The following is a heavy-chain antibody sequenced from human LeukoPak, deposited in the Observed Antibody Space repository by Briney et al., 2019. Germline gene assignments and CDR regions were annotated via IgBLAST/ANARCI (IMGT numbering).Heavy chain of an antibody. CDR3: ARDSSSGWFDAFDI. D-gene: IGHD6-19*01. V-gene: IGHV3-33*08. CDR1: GFTFSSLT. CDR2: IWYDGSNK. Sequence: GGSLRLSCAASGFTFSSLTMNWVRQAPGKGLEWVAVIWYDGSNKYYADSVKGRFTISRDNSKNTLYLQMNSLRAEDTAVYYCARDSSSGWFDAFDIWGQGTMVTVS. J-gene: IGHJ3*02.